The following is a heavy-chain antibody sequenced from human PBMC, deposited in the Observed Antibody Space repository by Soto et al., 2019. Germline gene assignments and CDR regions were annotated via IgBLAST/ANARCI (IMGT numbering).Heavy chain of an antibody. J-gene: IGHJ4*02. V-gene: IGHV3-23*01. Sequence: GGALRRPCVASRFNPRNHEMNWGRQPPRGGLEWVSNINYAGESTYYADAVKGRFTISRDNSQNTVYLQMNDLRVEDTAVYYCARLMDTAMVSGIDYWGQGTLVTVSS. CDR3: ARLMDTAMVSGIDY. D-gene: IGHD5-18*01. CDR1: RFNPRNHE. CDR2: INYAGEST.